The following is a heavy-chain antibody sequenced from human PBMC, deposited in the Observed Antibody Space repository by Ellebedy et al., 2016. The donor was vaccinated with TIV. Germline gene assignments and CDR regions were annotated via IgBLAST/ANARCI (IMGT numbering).Heavy chain of an antibody. CDR1: GYSFTTYW. CDR2: IYPGDSDT. Sequence: GESLKISCNGSGYSFTTYWIGWVRQMPGKGLEWMGIIYPGDSDTTYSPSFQGQVTISADTSISSAYLQWSSLKASDTAMYYCASGRYYLDHWGQGTLVTVSS. J-gene: IGHJ4*02. CDR3: ASGRYYLDH. V-gene: IGHV5-51*01.